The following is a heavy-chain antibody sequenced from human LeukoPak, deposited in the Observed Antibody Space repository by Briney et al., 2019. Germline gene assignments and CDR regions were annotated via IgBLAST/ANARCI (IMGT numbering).Heavy chain of an antibody. D-gene: IGHD3-3*01. V-gene: IGHV3-7*01. CDR3: ARDRDRYYADY. J-gene: IGHJ4*02. CDR1: GFTFSTYW. Sequence: GGSLRLSCAASGFTFSTYWMSWVRQAPGKGLEWVANIKQEGSEKYYVDSVKGRFTISRDNAKNSLYLQMNSLRAEDTAVYYCARDRDRYYADYWGQGTLVTVSS. CDR2: IKQEGSEK.